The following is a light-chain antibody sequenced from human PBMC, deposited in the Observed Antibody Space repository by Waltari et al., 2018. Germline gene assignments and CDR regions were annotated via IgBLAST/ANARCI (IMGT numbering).Light chain of an antibody. CDR1: QRLENTDGNTY. J-gene: IGKJ3*01. CDR3: LQAPLT. Sequence: DVVLTQSPLFLPVTLGQPASISCRSTQRLENTDGNTYLDWFLQRPGQSPRRLISKVSGRDSGVPDRFSGIGSGSNFTLKISRVEAEDVGVYYCLQAPLTFGPGTRVDIK. V-gene: IGKV2-30*01. CDR2: KVS.